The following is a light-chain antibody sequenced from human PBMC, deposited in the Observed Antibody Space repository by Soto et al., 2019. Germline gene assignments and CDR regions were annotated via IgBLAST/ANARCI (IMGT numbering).Light chain of an antibody. CDR1: QSVRST. CDR3: QQYNDWPLT. V-gene: IGKV3-15*01. Sequence: EIVMTQSPVTLSVSPGERATLSCRASQSVRSTLAWYQQKPGQAPSLLIYGAFTRATGIPTRFSGTGSGTEFTLTISSLQSEDFALYDCQQYNDWPLTFGQGTKVEV. CDR2: GAF. J-gene: IGKJ1*01.